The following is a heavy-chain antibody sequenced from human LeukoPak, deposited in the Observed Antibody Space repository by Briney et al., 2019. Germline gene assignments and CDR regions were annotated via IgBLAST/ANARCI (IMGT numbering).Heavy chain of an antibody. Sequence: SETLSLTCTVSGDSISSNNYFWGWIRQPPGKGLEWIGSIYYSGTTYYNPSLKSRVTISVDTSKNLFSLKLSSVTAADTAVYYCARHPPSTVTTLDYWGQGTLVTVSS. D-gene: IGHD4-17*01. CDR2: IYYSGTT. CDR1: GDSISSNNYF. J-gene: IGHJ4*02. V-gene: IGHV4-39*01. CDR3: ARHPPSTVTTLDY.